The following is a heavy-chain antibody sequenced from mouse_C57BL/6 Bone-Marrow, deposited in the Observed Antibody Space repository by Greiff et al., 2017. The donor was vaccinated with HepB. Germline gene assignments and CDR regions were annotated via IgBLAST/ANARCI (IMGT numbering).Heavy chain of an antibody. CDR1: GFTFSSYT. D-gene: IGHD1-1*01. CDR2: ISGGGGNT. V-gene: IGHV5-9*01. J-gene: IGHJ3*01. Sequence: EVHLVESGGGLVKPGGSLKLSCAASGFTFSSYTMSWVRQTPEKRLEWVATISGGGGNTYYPDSVKGRFTISRDNAKNTLYLQMSSLRSEDTALYYCARDYYGSSYVWFAYWGQGTLVTVSA. CDR3: ARDYYGSSYVWFAY.